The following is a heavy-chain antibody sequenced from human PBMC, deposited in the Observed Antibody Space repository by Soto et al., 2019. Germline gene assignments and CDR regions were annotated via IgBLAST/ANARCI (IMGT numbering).Heavy chain of an antibody. CDR3: AVGSSGFYYIY. V-gene: IGHV4-39*01. CDR1: GGSISSSSYY. CDR2: IYYSGNT. Sequence: SETLSLTCTVSGGSISSSSYYWGWIRQPPGKGLEWIGSIYYSGNTYHNPPLKSRVTISKDTSKNQFSLKLSSVTAADTAVFYCAVGSSGFYYIYWGQGIQVTVSS. J-gene: IGHJ4*02. D-gene: IGHD1-26*01.